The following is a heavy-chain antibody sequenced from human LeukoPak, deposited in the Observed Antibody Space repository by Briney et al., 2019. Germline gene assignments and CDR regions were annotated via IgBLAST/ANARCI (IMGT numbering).Heavy chain of an antibody. CDR1: GASISRTNFH. CDR3: ARGRGNFDY. Sequence: PSEALSLTCTVSGASISRTNFHWGWIRQAPGKGLEWIGSIYHTGSTFYNPSLKSRVTISVDTSKNQFSLKLSSVTAADTAVYYCARGRGNFDYWGQGTLVTVSS. CDR2: IYHTGST. J-gene: IGHJ4*02. D-gene: IGHD3-16*01. V-gene: IGHV4-39*07.